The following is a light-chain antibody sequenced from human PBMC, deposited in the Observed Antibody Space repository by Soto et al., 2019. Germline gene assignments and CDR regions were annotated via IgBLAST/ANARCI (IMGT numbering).Light chain of an antibody. V-gene: IGKV1-39*01. J-gene: IGKJ1*01. Sequence: DIQMTQSPSSLSASVGDRVTITCRASQSISSYLNWYQQKPGKAPKLLIYAASSLQSGVPSRFSGSGSGTDFTLTISSLQPEDFATYYCQQYNIYPWTFGQGTKVEIK. CDR3: QQYNIYPWT. CDR2: AAS. CDR1: QSISSY.